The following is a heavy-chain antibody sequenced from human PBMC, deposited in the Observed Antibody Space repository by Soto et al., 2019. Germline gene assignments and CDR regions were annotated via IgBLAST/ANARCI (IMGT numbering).Heavy chain of an antibody. V-gene: IGHV4-59*08. CDR3: VRQGFGRLHGLVDV. D-gene: IGHD3-10*01. J-gene: IGHJ6*02. CDR2: IDSSGGT. CDR1: DDSSSSYK. Sequence: QVQLQESGPGLVKPSETLSLTCTVSDDSSSSYKWSWVRQPPGRRLEWIGYIDSSGGTSYNPSLQSRVTMSVDTSTKQLSLRRRSVTAADTSVYYCVRQGFGRLHGLVDVWGQGTTVTVSS.